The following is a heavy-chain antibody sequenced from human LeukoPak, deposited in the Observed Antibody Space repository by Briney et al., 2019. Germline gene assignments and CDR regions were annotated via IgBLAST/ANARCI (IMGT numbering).Heavy chain of an antibody. CDR3: AKWSSSWYYFDY. J-gene: IGHJ4*02. CDR2: ISGSGGST. V-gene: IGHV3-23*01. CDR1: GFTFSSYA. Sequence: GGSLRLSCAASGFTFSSYAMSWVRRAPGKGLEWVSAISGSGGSTYYADSVKGRFTISRDNSKNTLYLQMNSLRAGDTAVYYYAKWSSSWYYFDYWGQGTLVTVSS. D-gene: IGHD6-13*01.